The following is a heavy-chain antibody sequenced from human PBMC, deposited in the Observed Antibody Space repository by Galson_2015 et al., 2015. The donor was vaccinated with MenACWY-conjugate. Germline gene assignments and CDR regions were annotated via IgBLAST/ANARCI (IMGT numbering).Heavy chain of an antibody. D-gene: IGHD6-6*01. CDR1: GFTFSSYG. CDR2: IWYDGSNK. V-gene: IGHV3-33*01. CDR3: AREYSSLDV. J-gene: IGHJ6*02. Sequence: SLRLSCAASGFTFSSYGMHWVRQAPGKGLEWVAVIWYDGSNKYYADSVKGRLTISRDNSKNTLYLQMNSLRAEDTAVYYCAREYSSLDVWGQGTTVTVSS.